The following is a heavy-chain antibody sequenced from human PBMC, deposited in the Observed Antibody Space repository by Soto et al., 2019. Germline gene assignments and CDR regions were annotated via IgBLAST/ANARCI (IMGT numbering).Heavy chain of an antibody. CDR3: ARDLGYCSSTGCPDFYAMDV. D-gene: IGHD2-2*01. CDR1: GFTFSTYV. V-gene: IGHV3-23*01. Sequence: GGSLRLSCAASGFTFSTYVMTWVRQAPGRGLEWVSLISGSGGNIYYADSVKGRFTISRDNSKNTVFLQMNSLRAEDTAVYYCARDLGYCSSTGCPDFYAMDVWGKGTKVTVSS. CDR2: ISGSGGNI. J-gene: IGHJ6*04.